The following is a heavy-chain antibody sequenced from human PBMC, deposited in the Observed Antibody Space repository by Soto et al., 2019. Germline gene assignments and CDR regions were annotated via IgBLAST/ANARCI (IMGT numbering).Heavy chain of an antibody. J-gene: IGHJ4*02. V-gene: IGHV1-8*01. Sequence: QVQLVQSGAEVKKPGASVQVSCKASGYTFTSSDINWVRQATGQGLEWMGWMNPNSGNTGYAQKFQGRVTMTRNTSISTAYMELSSLRSEDTAVYYCAREHSSSWRFDYWGQGTLVTVSS. CDR3: AREHSSSWRFDY. D-gene: IGHD6-13*01. CDR1: GYTFTSSD. CDR2: MNPNSGNT.